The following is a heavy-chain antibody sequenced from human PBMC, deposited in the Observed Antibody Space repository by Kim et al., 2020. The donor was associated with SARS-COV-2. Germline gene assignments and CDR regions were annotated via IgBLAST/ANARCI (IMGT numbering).Heavy chain of an antibody. CDR2: ISSSSSYI. V-gene: IGHV3-21*01. Sequence: GGSLRLSCAASGFTFSSYSMNWVRQAPGKGLEWVSSISSSSSYIYYADSVKGRFTISRDNAKNSLYLQMNSLRAEDTAVYYCARDVSPGYSSGWLLYYYYGMDVWGQGTTVTVSS. D-gene: IGHD6-19*01. CDR1: GFTFSSYS. J-gene: IGHJ6*02. CDR3: ARDVSPGYSSGWLLYYYYGMDV.